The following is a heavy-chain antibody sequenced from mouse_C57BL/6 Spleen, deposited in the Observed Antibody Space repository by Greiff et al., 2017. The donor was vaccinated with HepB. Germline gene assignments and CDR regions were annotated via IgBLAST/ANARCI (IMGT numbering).Heavy chain of an antibody. CDR3: AIYGYDWFAD. D-gene: IGHD2-2*01. CDR2: IYPGSGST. V-gene: IGHV1-55*01. Sequence: VQLQQPGAELVKPGASVKMSCKASGYTFTSYWITWVKQRPGQGLEWIGDIYPGSGSTNYNEKFKSKATLTVDTSSSTAYMQRSSLTSEDYAVYYSAIYGYDWFADWGQGTLVTVSA. J-gene: IGHJ3*01. CDR1: GYTFTSYW.